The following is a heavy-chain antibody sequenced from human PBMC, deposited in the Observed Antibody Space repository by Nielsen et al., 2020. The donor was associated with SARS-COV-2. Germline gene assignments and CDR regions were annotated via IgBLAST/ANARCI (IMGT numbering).Heavy chain of an antibody. CDR1: GFTFSSYG. Sequence: GESLKISCAASGFTFSSYGMHWVRQAPGKGLEWVAVISYDGSNKYYADSVKGRFTISRDNAKNSLYLQMNSLRAEDTALYYCAKGEMATMWGTADYWGQGTLVTVSS. CDR2: ISYDGSNK. D-gene: IGHD5-24*01. J-gene: IGHJ4*02. CDR3: AKGEMATMWGTADY. V-gene: IGHV3-30*18.